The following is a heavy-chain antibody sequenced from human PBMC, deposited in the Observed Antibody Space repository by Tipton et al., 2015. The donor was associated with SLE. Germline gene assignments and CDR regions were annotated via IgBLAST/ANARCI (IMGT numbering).Heavy chain of an antibody. CDR1: GGSISSYY. V-gene: IGHV4-4*07. D-gene: IGHD2-2*01. Sequence: TLSLTCTVSGGSISSYYWSWIRQPAGKGLEWIGRIYTSGSTNYNPSLKSRVTMSVDTSKNQFSLKLSSVTAADTAVYYCARDSNIVVVPAASWFDPWGQGTLVTVSS. CDR3: ARDSNIVVVPAASWFDP. J-gene: IGHJ5*02. CDR2: IYTSGST.